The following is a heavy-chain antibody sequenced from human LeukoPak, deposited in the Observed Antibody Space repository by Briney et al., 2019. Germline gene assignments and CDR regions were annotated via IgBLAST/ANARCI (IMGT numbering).Heavy chain of an antibody. CDR2: IYYSGST. D-gene: IGHD6-13*01. CDR3: AREARVFAFDI. Sequence: SETLSLTCTVSGGSISSGDYYWSWIRQPPGKGLEWIGYIYYSGSTYYNPSLKSRVTISVDTSKNQFSLKLSSVTAADTAVYYCAREARVFAFDIWGQGTMVTVSS. CDR1: GGSISSGDYY. J-gene: IGHJ3*02. V-gene: IGHV4-30-4*01.